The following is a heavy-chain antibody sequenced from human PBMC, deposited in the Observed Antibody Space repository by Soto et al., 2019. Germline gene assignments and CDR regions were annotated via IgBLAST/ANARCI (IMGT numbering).Heavy chain of an antibody. J-gene: IGHJ5*02. CDR2: IIPIFGTT. Sequence: SVKVSWKASGGTFGSDAITWVRQAPGQGLEWVGRIIPIFGTTNYAQNLQGRVTISADKSTLTSYMELHSLTSDDTALYYCARDRTDSGYYTNWLDPWGQGTQVTVSS. V-gene: IGHV1-69*06. D-gene: IGHD3-22*01. CDR3: ARDRTDSGYYTNWLDP. CDR1: GGTFGSDA.